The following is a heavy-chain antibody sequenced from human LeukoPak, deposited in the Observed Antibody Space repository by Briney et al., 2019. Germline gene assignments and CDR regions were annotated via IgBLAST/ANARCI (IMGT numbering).Heavy chain of an antibody. CDR3: ARDLYSSGWLLFDY. Sequence: GGSLRLSCAAPGFTLSNYEMNWVRQAPGKGLEWVSTIYSADRTSYADSVKGRFTVSRDNSKNTLYLQMNSLRAEDTAVYYCARDLYSSGWLLFDYWGQGTLVTVSS. CDR1: GFTLSNYE. D-gene: IGHD6-19*01. J-gene: IGHJ4*02. CDR2: IYSADRT. V-gene: IGHV3-53*01.